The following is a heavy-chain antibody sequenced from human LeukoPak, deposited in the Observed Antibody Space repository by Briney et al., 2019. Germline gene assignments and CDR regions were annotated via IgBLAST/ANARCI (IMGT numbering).Heavy chain of an antibody. Sequence: PSETLSHTCTVSGGSISTSNYYWGWIRQPPGKGLEWIGYIYYSGSTNYNPSLKSRVTISVDTSKNQFSLKLSSVTAADTAVYYCAKLYDFWSGSDYWGQGTLVTVSS. J-gene: IGHJ4*02. CDR1: GGSISTSNYY. CDR2: IYYSGST. D-gene: IGHD3-3*01. V-gene: IGHV4-61*05. CDR3: AKLYDFWSGSDY.